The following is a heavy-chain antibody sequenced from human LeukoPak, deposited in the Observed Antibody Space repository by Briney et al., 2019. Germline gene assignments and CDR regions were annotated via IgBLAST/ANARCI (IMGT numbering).Heavy chain of an antibody. V-gene: IGHV3-23*01. J-gene: IGHJ4*02. CDR2: VRSSGAIT. D-gene: IGHD4-23*01. Sequence: GGSLRLSCVASGFTFSHYGMNWVRQAPGKGLEWVSGVRSSGAITYYADSVKGRFTISRDNSKNTMYLQMNSLRAEDTAVYYCAKDVGGGNSVFDYWGQGTLVTVSS. CDR3: AKDVGGGNSVFDY. CDR1: GFTFSHYG.